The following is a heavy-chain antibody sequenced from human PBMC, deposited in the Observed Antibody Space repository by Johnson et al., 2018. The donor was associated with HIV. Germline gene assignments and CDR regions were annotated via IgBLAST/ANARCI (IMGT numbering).Heavy chain of an antibody. Sequence: QVQLVESGGGLVQPGRSLRLSCAASGFTFDDYAMHWVRQAPGKGLEWVAVISYDGRNKYYADSVKGRFTISRDNSKNTLYLQMNSLRAEDTAVYHCARVRPPGLLDAIDIWGQGTRVTVSS. CDR3: ARVRPPGLLDAIDI. V-gene: IGHV3-30*04. CDR1: GFTFDDYA. CDR2: ISYDGRNK. J-gene: IGHJ3*02.